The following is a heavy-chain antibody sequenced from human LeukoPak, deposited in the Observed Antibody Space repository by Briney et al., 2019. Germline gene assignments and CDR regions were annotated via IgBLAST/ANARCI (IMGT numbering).Heavy chain of an antibody. J-gene: IGHJ3*02. Sequence: QPGGSLRLSSATSGFTFGSHAMSWVRQAPGKGLEWVSSISAGGGGTSYADSVKGRITISRDNSKNTVYLQMNSLRAEDTAVYYCARDRTSGRLGAFDICGQGTMVTVSS. CDR2: ISAGGGGT. D-gene: IGHD6-19*01. CDR1: GFTFGSHA. V-gene: IGHV3-23*01. CDR3: ARDRTSGRLGAFDI.